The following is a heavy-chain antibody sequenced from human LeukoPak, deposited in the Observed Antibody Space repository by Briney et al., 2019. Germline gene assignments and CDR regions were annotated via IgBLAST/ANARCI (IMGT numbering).Heavy chain of an antibody. V-gene: IGHV3-30*18. CDR1: GFTFSNYG. Sequence: PGGSLRLSCAASGFTFSNYGMHWVRQAPGKGLEWVAVISYDGSNKYYADSMKGRFTISRDNSKNTLYLQMNSLRAEDTSVYYCAKSLDGFSIDYWGQGTLVTVSS. CDR3: AKSLDGFSIDY. CDR2: ISYDGSNK. J-gene: IGHJ4*02. D-gene: IGHD3-3*01.